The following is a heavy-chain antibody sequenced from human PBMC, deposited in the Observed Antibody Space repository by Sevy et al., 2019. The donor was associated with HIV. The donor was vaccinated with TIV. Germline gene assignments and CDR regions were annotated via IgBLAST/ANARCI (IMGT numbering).Heavy chain of an antibody. CDR3: SKDQGDYIWGTYRH. CDR1: ALTFKSYA. Sequence: GGSLRLSCAASALTFKSYAMTWVRQAPGKGLEWISSISGSGGDTKYADSVKGRFTISRDNSKNTLYLQMNSLRAEDTAVYYCSKDQGDYIWGTYRHWGQGTLVTVSS. V-gene: IGHV3-23*01. J-gene: IGHJ4*02. CDR2: ISGSGGDT. D-gene: IGHD3-16*02.